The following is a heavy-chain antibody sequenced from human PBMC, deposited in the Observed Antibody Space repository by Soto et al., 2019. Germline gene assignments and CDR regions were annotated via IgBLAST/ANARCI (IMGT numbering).Heavy chain of an antibody. CDR2: MNPNSGNT. CDR3: ARALGRGGYGDYGLDL. D-gene: IGHD4-17*01. V-gene: IGHV1-8*01. J-gene: IGHJ2*01. CDR1: GYTFTSYD. Sequence: QVQLVKSGAEVKKPGASVKVSCKASGYTFTSYDINWVRQATGQGLEWMGWMNPNSGNTGYAQKFQGRVTMTRNTSISTAYMELSSLRSEDTAVYYCARALGRGGYGDYGLDLWGRGTLVTVSS.